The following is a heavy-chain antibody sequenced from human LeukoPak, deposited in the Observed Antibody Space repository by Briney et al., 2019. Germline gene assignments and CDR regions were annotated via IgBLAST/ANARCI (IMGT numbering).Heavy chain of an antibody. V-gene: IGHV3-7*05. J-gene: IGHJ4*02. CDR3: ARSSEWLLSYCYFDY. CDR2: INQGGIEK. Sequence: GGSLRLSCEASGFTFSPYWMTWVRQAPGKGLEWVASINQGGIEKYYVDSVKGRFTISRDNAKNSLYLQMNSLRAEDTAVYYCARSSEWLLSYCYFDYWGQGALSPSPQ. D-gene: IGHD3-9*01. CDR1: GFTFSPYW.